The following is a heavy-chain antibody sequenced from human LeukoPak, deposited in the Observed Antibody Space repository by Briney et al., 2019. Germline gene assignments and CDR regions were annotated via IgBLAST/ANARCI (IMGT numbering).Heavy chain of an antibody. CDR2: IWYDGSNK. CDR1: GFTFSSCG. Sequence: GRSLRLSCAASGFTFSSCGMHWVRQAPGKGLEWVAVIWYDGSNKYYADSVKGRFTISRDNSKNTLYLQMNSLRAEDAAVYYCARDYFSASDYWGQGTLVTVSS. J-gene: IGHJ4*02. CDR3: ARDYFSASDY. D-gene: IGHD2-15*01. V-gene: IGHV3-33*01.